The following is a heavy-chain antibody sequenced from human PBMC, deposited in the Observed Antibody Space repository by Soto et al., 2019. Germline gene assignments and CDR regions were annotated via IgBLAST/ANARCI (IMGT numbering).Heavy chain of an antibody. V-gene: IGHV1-69*13. CDR3: ARTLVVVAARWSWYFDL. Sequence: SVKVSCKASGGTFHSYAISWVRQAPGQGLEWMGGIIPIFGTASYAQKFQGRVTITADESTSTAYMELSSLRSEDTAVYYCARTLVVVAARWSWYFDLWGRGTLVTVSS. D-gene: IGHD2-15*01. CDR1: GGTFHSYA. CDR2: IIPIFGTA. J-gene: IGHJ2*01.